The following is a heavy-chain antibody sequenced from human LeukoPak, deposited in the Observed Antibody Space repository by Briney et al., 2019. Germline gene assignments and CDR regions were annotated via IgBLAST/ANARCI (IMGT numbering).Heavy chain of an antibody. J-gene: IGHJ4*02. V-gene: IGHV5-51*01. D-gene: IGHD4-23*01. CDR2: IYPGDSDT. Sequence: GESLKISCKGSGYSFTDYWIGWVRQMPGKGLEWMGIIYPGDSDTRYSPSFQGQVTISADKSINTAYLQWSSLKTEDTAVYYCTTVESVMTTVVNPYWGQGTLVTVSS. CDR3: TTVESVMTTVVNPY. CDR1: GYSFTDYW.